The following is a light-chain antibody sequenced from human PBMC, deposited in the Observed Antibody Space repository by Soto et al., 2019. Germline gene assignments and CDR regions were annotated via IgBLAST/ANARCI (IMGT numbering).Light chain of an antibody. CDR1: QSLLHSNGYNY. Sequence: DIVMTQSPLSLPVTPGEPASISCRSSQSLLHSNGYNYLDWYLQKPGQSPQLLIYLGSNRASGVPDRISGSGSGTDFTLKISGVEAEDVGVYYGMQALHTPQTFGQGTKVEIK. CDR2: LGS. J-gene: IGKJ1*01. CDR3: MQALHTPQT. V-gene: IGKV2-28*01.